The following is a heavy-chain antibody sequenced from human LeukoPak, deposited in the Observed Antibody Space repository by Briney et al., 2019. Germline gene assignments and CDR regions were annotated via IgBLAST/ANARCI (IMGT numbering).Heavy chain of an antibody. D-gene: IGHD2-2*01. CDR2: INHGGST. CDR1: GGSFSGYY. V-gene: IGHV4-34*01. Sequence: SETLSLTCAVYGGSFSGYYWSWIRQPPGKGLEWIGEINHGGSTNYNPSLKSRVTISVDTSKNQFSLKLSSVTAADTAVYYCATENIVVAPAAAYNWFDPWGQGTLVTVSS. CDR3: ATENIVVAPAAAYNWFDP. J-gene: IGHJ5*02.